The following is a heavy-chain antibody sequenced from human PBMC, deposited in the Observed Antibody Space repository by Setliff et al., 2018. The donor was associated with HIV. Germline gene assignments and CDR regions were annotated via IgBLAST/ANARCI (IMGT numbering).Heavy chain of an antibody. D-gene: IGHD3-10*01. CDR3: VHRPLFHPFDY. J-gene: IGHJ4*02. V-gene: IGHV3-7*03. Sequence: GGSLRLSCVAFGFDFNRYWMTWVRQAPGRGLEWLANAGQTGRRGNYADSVRGRFTIFWDDTKNSVYLQMTNMDPVDTATYYCVHRPLFHPFDYWGQGTLVTVSS. CDR1: GFDFNRYW. CDR2: AGQTGRRG.